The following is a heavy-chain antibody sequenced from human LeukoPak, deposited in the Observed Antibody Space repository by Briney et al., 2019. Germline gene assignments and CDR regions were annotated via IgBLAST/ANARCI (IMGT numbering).Heavy chain of an antibody. CDR1: GYSFTSYW. D-gene: IGHD6-6*01. CDR3: ARRYSSSDEGFDY. J-gene: IGHJ4*02. CDR2: IYPGDSDT. Sequence: GESLQISCKGSGYSFTSYWIGWARQMPGKGLEWMGIIYPGDSDTRYSPSFQGQVTISADKSISTAYLQWSSLKASDTAMYYCARRYSSSDEGFDYWGQGTLVTVSS. V-gene: IGHV5-51*01.